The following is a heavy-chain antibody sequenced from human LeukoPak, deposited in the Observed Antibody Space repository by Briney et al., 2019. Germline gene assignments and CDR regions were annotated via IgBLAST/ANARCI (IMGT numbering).Heavy chain of an antibody. V-gene: IGHV3-53*01. D-gene: IGHD3-10*01. J-gene: IGHJ4*02. CDR3: ARVEKEFGPRGGYFDY. CDR2: IYRGGST. Sequence: GGSLRLSCAASRFTFSDYSMNWVRQAPGKGVEWVSVIYRGGSTYYAESVKGRFTISRDNSKNTVFLEMNSLRADDTAVYYCARVEKEFGPRGGYFDYWGQGTLVTVSS. CDR1: RFTFSDYS.